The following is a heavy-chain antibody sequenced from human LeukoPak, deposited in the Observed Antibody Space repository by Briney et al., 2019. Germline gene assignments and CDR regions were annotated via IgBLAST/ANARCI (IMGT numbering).Heavy chain of an antibody. CDR3: ANYYDSSGYIDY. J-gene: IGHJ4*02. Sequence: PGGSLRLSCAASGFTFSDYYMSWVRQAPGKGLEWVSAISGSGGSTYYADSVKGRFTISRDNSKNTLYLQMNSLRAEDTAVYYCANYYDSSGYIDYWGQGTLVTVSS. V-gene: IGHV3-23*01. CDR2: ISGSGGST. CDR1: GFTFSDYY. D-gene: IGHD3-22*01.